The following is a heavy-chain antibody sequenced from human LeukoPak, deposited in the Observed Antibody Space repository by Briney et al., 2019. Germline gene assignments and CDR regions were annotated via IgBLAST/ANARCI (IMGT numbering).Heavy chain of an antibody. V-gene: IGHV3-23*01. CDR2: ISGSAGST. CDR3: AKGPYYDFWSGPSH. Sequence: GPLRLSCAASGFTFSSYAMSWVRQAPGKGLEWVSGISGSAGSTYYADSVKGRFTISRDNSKNTLYLQMNSLRAEDTAVYYCAKGPYYDFWSGPSHWGQGTLVTVSS. J-gene: IGHJ4*02. CDR1: GFTFSSYA. D-gene: IGHD3-3*01.